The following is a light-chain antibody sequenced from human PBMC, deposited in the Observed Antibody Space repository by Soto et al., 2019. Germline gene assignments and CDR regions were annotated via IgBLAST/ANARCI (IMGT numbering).Light chain of an antibody. CDR3: GSWDTSLSGII. CDR1: SFNIGDNY. V-gene: IGLV1-51*01. CDR2: DNS. J-gene: IGLJ2*01. Sequence: QSVLTQPPSVSAAPGQKVTISCSGGSFNIGDNYVSWYQQLPGTAPKLLIYDNSKRPSGIPDRFSGSKSGTSATLDISGLQTGDEADYYCGSWDTSLSGIIFGGGTKLTVL.